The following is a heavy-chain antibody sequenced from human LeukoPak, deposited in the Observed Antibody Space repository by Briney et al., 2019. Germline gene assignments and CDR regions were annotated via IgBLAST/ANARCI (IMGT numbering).Heavy chain of an antibody. CDR2: IRSKLYGGTT. J-gene: IGHJ4*02. D-gene: IGHD6-19*01. CDR3: TRSSGYTSGWYFDY. CDR1: GFTFGDYV. V-gene: IGHV3-49*03. Sequence: PGRSLRLSCTTSGFTFGDYVMSWFRQAPGTGLQWVGFIRSKLYGGTTEYAASVRGRFTISRDDSKSIAYLQMNSLKTKDTAMYYCTRSSGYTSGWYFDYWGQGTPVTVSS.